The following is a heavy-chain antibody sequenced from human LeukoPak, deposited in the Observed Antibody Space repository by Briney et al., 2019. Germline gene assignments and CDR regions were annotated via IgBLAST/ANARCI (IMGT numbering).Heavy chain of an antibody. D-gene: IGHD1-14*01. V-gene: IGHV3-21*01. CDR1: GFTFSSYS. CDR2: ISSSGTYR. CDR3: ERVGNNTSGY. J-gene: IGHJ4*02. Sequence: GGSLRLSCAASGFTFSSYSMNWVRQAPGKGLEWVSSISSSGTYRYYADSAKGRFTISRDNAKNSLYLQMNSLRAEDTAVYSCERVGNNTSGYWGQGTLVTVSS.